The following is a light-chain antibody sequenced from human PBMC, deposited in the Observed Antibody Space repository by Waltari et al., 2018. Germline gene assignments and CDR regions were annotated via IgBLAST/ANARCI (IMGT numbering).Light chain of an antibody. CDR2: DAS. CDR1: QSVSRS. J-gene: IGKJ1*01. CDR3: QHYVRLPAT. V-gene: IGKV3-20*01. Sequence: EIVLTQSPGTLSLSPGERATLSCRASQSVSRSLTWYQQNPGQAPRLLIYDASSRATGIPDRFSGSGSGTDFSLTISRLQPEDFAVYYCQHYVRLPATFGQGTKVETK.